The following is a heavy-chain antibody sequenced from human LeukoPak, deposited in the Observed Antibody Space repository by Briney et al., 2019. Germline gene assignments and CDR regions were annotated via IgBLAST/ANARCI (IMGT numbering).Heavy chain of an antibody. CDR2: TYYRSTWYN. CDR3: AGDRGYCSAGSCYSFDY. V-gene: IGHV6-1*01. J-gene: IGHJ4*02. CDR1: GDSVSSNSVT. Sequence: SQTLSLTCAISGDSVSSNSVTWNWIRQSPSRGLEWLGRTYYRSTWYNDYAVSVKSRISINPDTSKNQFSLQLSSVTPEDTAVYYCAGDRGYCSAGSCYSFDYWGQGTLVTASS. D-gene: IGHD2-15*01.